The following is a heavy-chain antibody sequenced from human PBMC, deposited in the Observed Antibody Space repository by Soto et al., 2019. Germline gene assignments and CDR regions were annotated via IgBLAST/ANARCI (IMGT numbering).Heavy chain of an antibody. CDR1: GYTFTSYG. Sequence: GASVKVSCKASGYTFTSYGISWVRQAPGQGLEWMGWISAYNGNTNYAQKLQGRVTMTTDESTSTAYMELSSLRSEDTAVYYCAVKSSSWFYYGMDVWGQGTTVTVSS. J-gene: IGHJ6*02. CDR2: ISAYNGNT. D-gene: IGHD6-13*01. V-gene: IGHV1-18*01. CDR3: AVKSSSWFYYGMDV.